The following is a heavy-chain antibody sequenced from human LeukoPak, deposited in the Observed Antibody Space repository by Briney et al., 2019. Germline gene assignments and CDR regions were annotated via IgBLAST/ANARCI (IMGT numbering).Heavy chain of an antibody. Sequence: GASVTVSCKASGGTFSSYAISWVRQAPGQGLEWMGGIIPIFGTANYAQKFQGRVTITADESTSTAYMELSSLRSKDTAVYYCARDPRDGYNPYFDYWGQGTLVTVSS. J-gene: IGHJ4*02. CDR3: ARDPRDGYNPYFDY. CDR2: IIPIFGTA. CDR1: GGTFSSYA. D-gene: IGHD5-24*01. V-gene: IGHV1-69*13.